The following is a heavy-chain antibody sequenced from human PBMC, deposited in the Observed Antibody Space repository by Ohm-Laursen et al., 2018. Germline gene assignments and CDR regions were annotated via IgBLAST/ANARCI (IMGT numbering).Heavy chain of an antibody. CDR3: ARAGYCSGGACYSGAVDY. CDR1: SYTFTNYG. Sequence: SVKVSCKTSSYTFTNYGFSWVRQAPGQGLEWMGWISANNGNTDYAQKLQGRVTMTTDTSTSTTYMELRSLRSDDTAVYYCARAGYCSGGACYSGAVDYWGQGTLVTVSS. J-gene: IGHJ4*02. D-gene: IGHD2-15*01. CDR2: ISANNGNT. V-gene: IGHV1-18*01.